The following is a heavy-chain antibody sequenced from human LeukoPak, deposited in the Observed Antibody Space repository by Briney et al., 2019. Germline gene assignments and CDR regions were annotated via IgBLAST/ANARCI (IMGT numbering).Heavy chain of an antibody. CDR3: ARGDSSGWYDWFDP. D-gene: IGHD6-19*01. J-gene: IGHJ5*02. CDR1: GFTFSSYA. Sequence: GGSLRLSCAASGFTFSSYAMHWVRQAPGKGLEWVAVISYDGSNKYYADSVKGRFTISRDNSKNTLYLQMNSLRAEDTAVYYCARGDSSGWYDWFDPWGQGTLVTVSS. V-gene: IGHV3-30-3*01. CDR2: ISYDGSNK.